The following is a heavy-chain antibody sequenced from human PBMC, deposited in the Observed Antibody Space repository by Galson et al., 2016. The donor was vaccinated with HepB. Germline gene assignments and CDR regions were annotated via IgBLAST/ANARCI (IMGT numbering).Heavy chain of an antibody. CDR2: INPSGGST. J-gene: IGHJ1*01. D-gene: IGHD3-22*01. CDR3: QRGGYYVSSGSLGY. CDR1: GYTFTRYY. V-gene: IGHV1-46*01. Sequence: SVKVSCKASGYTFTRYYIHWVRQAPGQGLEWMGVINPSGGSTKDAQKFQGRVTMTRDTSTSTVYMELRRLKSEEVAVYFCQRGGYYVSSGSLGYWGQGTLVTVAS.